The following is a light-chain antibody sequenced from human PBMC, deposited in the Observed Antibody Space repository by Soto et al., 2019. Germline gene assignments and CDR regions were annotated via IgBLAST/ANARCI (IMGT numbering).Light chain of an antibody. J-gene: IGKJ1*01. CDR2: GAS. V-gene: IGKV3-15*01. CDR1: QSVSGIY. CDR3: QQYNNWPPWT. Sequence: AQSPFSLSLSPVERATLSCRASQSVSGIYLAWYQQKPGQAPRLLIYGASTRAAGVPARFSGSGSGTEFTLTISSLQSEDFAVYYCQQYNNWPPWTFGQGTKVDIK.